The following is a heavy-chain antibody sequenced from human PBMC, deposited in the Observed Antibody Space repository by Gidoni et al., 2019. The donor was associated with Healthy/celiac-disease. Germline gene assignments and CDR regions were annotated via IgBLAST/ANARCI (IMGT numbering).Heavy chain of an antibody. CDR3: ARDHYDSRGYYYPEGWFDP. CDR1: GYTVNSHG. V-gene: IGHV1-18*01. CDR2: IRAYLGNT. J-gene: IGHJ5*02. D-gene: IGHD3-22*01. Sequence: QVQLGQSGAEVKKPGASVKVSCKASGYTVNSHGISWVRKHPGQGLEWMGWIRAYLGNTNYAQKLQGRVTMTTDTTTSTAYMELRSLRSDDTAVYYCARDHYDSRGYYYPEGWFDPWGQGTLVTVSS.